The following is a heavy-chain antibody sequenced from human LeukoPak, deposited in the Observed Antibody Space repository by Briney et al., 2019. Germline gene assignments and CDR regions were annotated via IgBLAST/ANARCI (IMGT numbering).Heavy chain of an antibody. J-gene: IGHJ4*02. CDR3: AAQGYSGYDPNFDY. D-gene: IGHD5-12*01. CDR2: ISGSGGST. V-gene: IGHV3-23*01. CDR1: GFTFSSYA. Sequence: PGGSPRLSCAASGFTFSSYAMSWVRQAPGKGLEWVSAISGSGGSTYYADSVKGRFTISRDNSKNTLYLQMNSLRAEDTAVYYCAAQGYSGYDPNFDYWGQGTLVTVSS.